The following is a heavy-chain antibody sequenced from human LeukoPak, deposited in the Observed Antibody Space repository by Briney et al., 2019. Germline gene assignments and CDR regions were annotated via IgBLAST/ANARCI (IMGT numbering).Heavy chain of an antibody. CDR3: TTDVLRFLEWLPTPDY. CDR2: IKSKTDGGTT. J-gene: IGHJ4*02. Sequence: GGSLRLSSAASGFTFSNAWMSWVRQAPGKGLEWVGRIKSKTDGGTTDYAAPVKGRFTISRDDSKNTLYLQMNSLKTEDTAVYYCTTDVLRFLEWLPTPDYWGQGTLVTVSS. D-gene: IGHD3-3*01. V-gene: IGHV3-15*01. CDR1: GFTFSNAW.